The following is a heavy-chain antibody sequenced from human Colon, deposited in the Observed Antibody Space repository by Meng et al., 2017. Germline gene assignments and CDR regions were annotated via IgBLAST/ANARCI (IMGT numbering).Heavy chain of an antibody. Sequence: GESLKISCAASQFTFGSHWMCWVRQATGKGLEWVTKINPDGSNIHYLDSVKGRFTISRDNSKNSLYLKVNSLSVEDTAFYYCARDHWYSIYYWGPGTLVTVSS. D-gene: IGHD2-21*02. CDR2: INPDGSNI. J-gene: IGHJ4*02. CDR3: ARDHWYSIYY. CDR1: QFTFGSHW. V-gene: IGHV3-7*01.